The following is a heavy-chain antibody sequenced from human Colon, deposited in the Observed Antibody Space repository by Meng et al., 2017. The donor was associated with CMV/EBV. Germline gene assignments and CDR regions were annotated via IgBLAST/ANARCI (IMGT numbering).Heavy chain of an antibody. J-gene: IGHJ4*02. CDR3: ARSGYYSPVDFDY. CDR1: GYIFRDYS. D-gene: IGHD3-3*01. V-gene: IGHV1-18*01. CDR2: ISAYNGDT. Sequence: KASGYIFRDYSFSWVRQAPGQGLEWMGWISAYNGDTVYVKNFQDRVIMTTDTSTTTAYMELTNLTSDDTAFYYCARSGYYSPVDFDYWGQGTLVTVSS.